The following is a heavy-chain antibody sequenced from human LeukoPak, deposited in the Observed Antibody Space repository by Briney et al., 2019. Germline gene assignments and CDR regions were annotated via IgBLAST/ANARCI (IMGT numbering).Heavy chain of an antibody. CDR2: ISSSSSYI. D-gene: IGHD1-1*01. V-gene: IGHV3-21*01. J-gene: IGHJ4*02. CDR1: GFTFSNYS. Sequence: GGSLRLSCAASGFTFSNYSMNWVRQAPGKGLEWVSSISSSSSYIYYADSVKGRFTISRDNAKNSLYLQMNSLRAEDTAVYYCARDGPSGTFDYWGQGTLVTVSS. CDR3: ARDGPSGTFDY.